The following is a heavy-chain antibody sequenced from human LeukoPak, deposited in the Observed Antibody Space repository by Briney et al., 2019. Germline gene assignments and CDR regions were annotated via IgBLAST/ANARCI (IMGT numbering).Heavy chain of an antibody. CDR3: ARAIEGYGGQYYFDY. Sequence: PSETLSLTCTVSGGSISSYYWSWFRQPPGKGLEWIGYIYYSGSTNYNPSLKSRVTISVDTSKNQFSLKLSSVTAADTAVYYCARAIEGYGGQYYFDYWGQGTLVTVSS. CDR2: IYYSGST. V-gene: IGHV4-59*01. J-gene: IGHJ4*02. D-gene: IGHD4-23*01. CDR1: GGSISSYY.